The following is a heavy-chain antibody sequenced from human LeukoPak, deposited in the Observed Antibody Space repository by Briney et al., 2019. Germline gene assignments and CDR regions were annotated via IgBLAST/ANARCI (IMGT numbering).Heavy chain of an antibody. V-gene: IGHV3-9*01. CDR2: ISWNSGSI. J-gene: IGHJ1*01. Sequence: GGFLRLSCAASGFTLDDYAMHWVRQAPGKGLEWVSGISWNSGSIGYADSVKGRFTISRDNAKNSLYLQMNSLRAEDTALYYCAKESSVPHWGQGTLVTVSS. CDR3: AKESSVPH. CDR1: GFTLDDYA.